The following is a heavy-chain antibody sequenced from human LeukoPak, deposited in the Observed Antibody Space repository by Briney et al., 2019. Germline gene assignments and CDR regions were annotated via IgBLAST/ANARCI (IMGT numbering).Heavy chain of an antibody. Sequence: ASVKVSCKASGYTFTGYYMHWVRQAPGQGLEWMGRINPNSGGTNYAQKFQGRVTVTRDTSISTAYMELSRLRSDDTAVYYCARRGRCSSTSCQSSFDFWGQGTLVTVSS. CDR2: INPNSGGT. CDR1: GYTFTGYY. CDR3: ARRGRCSSTSCQSSFDF. D-gene: IGHD2-2*01. J-gene: IGHJ4*02. V-gene: IGHV1-2*06.